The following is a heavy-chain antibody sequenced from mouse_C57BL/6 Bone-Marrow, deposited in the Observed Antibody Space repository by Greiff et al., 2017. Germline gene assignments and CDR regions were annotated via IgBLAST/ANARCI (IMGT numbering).Heavy chain of an antibody. D-gene: IGHD1-1*01. CDR1: GYTFTSYG. Sequence: QVQLQQSGAELARPGASVKLSCKASGYTFTSYGISWVKQRTGQGLEWIGEIYPRSGNTYYNEKFKGKATLTADKSSSTAYMELRSLTSEYSAVYFCARGGYGSSYGFAYWGQGTLVTVSA. CDR2: IYPRSGNT. CDR3: ARGGYGSSYGFAY. J-gene: IGHJ3*01. V-gene: IGHV1-81*01.